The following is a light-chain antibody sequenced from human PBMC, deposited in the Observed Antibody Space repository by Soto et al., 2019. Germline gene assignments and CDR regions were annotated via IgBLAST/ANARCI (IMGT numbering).Light chain of an antibody. CDR1: QSVSSY. Sequence: EIVLTQSPVTLSLSPGARATLSCTASQSVSSYLAWYQQKPRQAPSLLIYDASNSATGIPATFSGSGSGTDFTRTISSLEPQGFGVYYCQEHDSWRSTIGGGTKVDIK. CDR3: QEHDSWRST. V-gene: IGKV3-11*01. J-gene: IGKJ4*01. CDR2: DAS.